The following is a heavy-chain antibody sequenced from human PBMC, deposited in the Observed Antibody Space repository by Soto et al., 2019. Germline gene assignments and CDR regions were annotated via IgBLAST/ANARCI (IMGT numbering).Heavy chain of an antibody. CDR1: GDSISSRSYY. Sequence: SETLSLTCTITGDSISSRSYYWGWIRQPPGKGLEWIGSIYYSGSTYNNPSLRSRVSMSIDTSKDQFSLKLKSVTAADTALYFCARQRNSVVTQASFDLWGPGSLVTVSS. D-gene: IGHD2-21*02. V-gene: IGHV4-39*01. CDR3: ARQRNSVVTQASFDL. J-gene: IGHJ4*02. CDR2: IYYSGST.